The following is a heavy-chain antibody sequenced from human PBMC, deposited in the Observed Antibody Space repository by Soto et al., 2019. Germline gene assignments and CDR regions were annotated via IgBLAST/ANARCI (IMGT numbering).Heavy chain of an antibody. CDR2: IYWDDDK. Sequence: QITLKESGPTLVKPTQTLTLTCTFSGLSLSTSGEAVGWIRQPPGKALEWLALIYWDDDKRYNPTLKTRLTISKDTSTNQVVLTLTNMAPVDTATYSCALYVSTSPAGWFDPWGQGILVTVSS. J-gene: IGHJ5*02. D-gene: IGHD3-10*01. CDR1: GLSLSTSGEA. CDR3: ALYVSTSPAGWFDP. V-gene: IGHV2-5*02.